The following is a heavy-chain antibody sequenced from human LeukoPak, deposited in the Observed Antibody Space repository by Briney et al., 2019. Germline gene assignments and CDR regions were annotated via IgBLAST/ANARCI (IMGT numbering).Heavy chain of an antibody. CDR1: GGTFSSYA. D-gene: IGHD2-2*01. Sequence: ALVKVSCKASGGTFSSYAISWVRQAPGQGLEWMGGIIPIFGTANYAQKFQGRVTITADESTSTAYMELSSLRSEDTAVYYCARDRGYCSSTSCYRGWFDPWGQGTLVTVSS. J-gene: IGHJ5*02. CDR3: ARDRGYCSSTSCYRGWFDP. V-gene: IGHV1-69*01. CDR2: IIPIFGTA.